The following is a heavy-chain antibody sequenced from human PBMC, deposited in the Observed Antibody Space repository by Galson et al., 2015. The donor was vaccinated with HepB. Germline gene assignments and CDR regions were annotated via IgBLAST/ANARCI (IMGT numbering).Heavy chain of an antibody. CDR3: ARHGWDTVTTSNYYYYGMDV. J-gene: IGHJ6*02. V-gene: IGHV5-51*01. Sequence: QSGAEVKEPGESLKISCKGSGYSFTSYWIGWVRQMPGKGLEWMGIIYPSDSDTRYSPSFQGQVTISADKSISTAYLQWSSLKASDTAMYYCARHGWDTVTTSNYYYYGMDVWGQGTTVTVSS. D-gene: IGHD4-17*01. CDR2: IYPSDSDT. CDR1: GYSFTSYW.